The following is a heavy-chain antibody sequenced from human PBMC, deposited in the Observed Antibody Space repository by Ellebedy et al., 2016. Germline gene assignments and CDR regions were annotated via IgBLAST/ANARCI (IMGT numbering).Heavy chain of an antibody. CDR3: TRLTTVDIVDDPGASSFDY. CDR1: GFTFDNYA. Sequence: GGSLRLXXTASGFTFDNYAMTWVRQPPGKGLEWVSGISGSGSSASYEDSVKGRFTTSRDNSKNTLFLQMNSLRAEDTALYYCTRLTTVDIVDDPGASSFDYWGQGTLVTVSS. J-gene: IGHJ4*02. V-gene: IGHV3-23*01. CDR2: ISGSGSSA. D-gene: IGHD2-21*01.